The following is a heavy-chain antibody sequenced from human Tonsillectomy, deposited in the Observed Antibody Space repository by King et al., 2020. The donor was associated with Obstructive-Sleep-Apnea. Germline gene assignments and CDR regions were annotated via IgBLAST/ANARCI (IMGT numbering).Heavy chain of an antibody. V-gene: IGHV3-48*04. CDR1: GFTFSNCN. D-gene: IGHD3-3*01. J-gene: IGHJ4*02. CDR2: ISSSSSTI. CDR3: ARDGTACYDFWSGYPFDY. Sequence: QLVQSGGGLVQPGGSLRLSCAASGFTFSNCNMNWVRQAPGKGLEWVSYISSSSSTIYYADSVKGRFTISRDNAKNSLYLQMNSLRAEDTAVYYCARDGTACYDFWSGYPFDYWGQGTLVSVSS.